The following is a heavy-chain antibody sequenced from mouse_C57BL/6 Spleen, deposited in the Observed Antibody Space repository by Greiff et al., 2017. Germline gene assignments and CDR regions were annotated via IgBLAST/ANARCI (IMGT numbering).Heavy chain of an antibody. D-gene: IGHD2-3*01. Sequence: EVKLVESGGGLVKPGGSLKLSCAASGFTFSDYGMHWVRQAPEKGLEWVAYISSGSSTIYYADTVKGRFTISRDTAKNTLFLQMTSLRSEDTAMYYCARPGYDGYYVDYAMDYWGQGTSVTVSS. V-gene: IGHV5-17*01. J-gene: IGHJ4*01. CDR1: GFTFSDYG. CDR3: ARPGYDGYYVDYAMDY. CDR2: ISSGSSTI.